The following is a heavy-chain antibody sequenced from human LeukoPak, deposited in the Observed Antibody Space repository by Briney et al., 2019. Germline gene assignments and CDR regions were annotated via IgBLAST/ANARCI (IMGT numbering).Heavy chain of an antibody. J-gene: IGHJ2*01. CDR2: ISYDGSNK. V-gene: IGHV3-30*18. Sequence: PGGSLRLSCAASGFTFSNAWMNWVRQAPGKGLEWVAVISYDGSNKYYADSVKGRFTISRDSSKNTLFLHMNTLRAEDTAIYYCAKDRTVGASYWYFDLWGRGTLVTVSS. CDR3: AKDRTVGASYWYFDL. CDR1: GFTFSNAW. D-gene: IGHD1-26*01.